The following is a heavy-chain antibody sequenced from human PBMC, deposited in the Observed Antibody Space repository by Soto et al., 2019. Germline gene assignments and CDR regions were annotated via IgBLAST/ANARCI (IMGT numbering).Heavy chain of an antibody. V-gene: IGHV3-21*01. Sequence: PVGSLRLSCAASGFTFSSYSMNWVRQAPGKGLEWVSSISSSSSYIYYADSVKGRFTISRDNAKNSLYLQMNSLRAEDTAVYYCARDRPSSYYGMDVWGQGTTVTVSS. J-gene: IGHJ6*02. CDR3: ARDRPSSYYGMDV. CDR1: GFTFSSYS. CDR2: ISSSSSYI.